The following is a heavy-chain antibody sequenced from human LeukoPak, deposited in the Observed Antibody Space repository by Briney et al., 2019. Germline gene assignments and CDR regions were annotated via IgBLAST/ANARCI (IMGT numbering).Heavy chain of an antibody. V-gene: IGHV1-46*01. Sequence: ASVKVSCKASGYTFTSYYMHWVRQAPGQGLEWMGIINPSGGSTSYAQRFQARVTLTRDMSTSTVYMQLSSLRSDDTAVYFCARDRATGNDNRGHDGDSFDMWGQGTLVTVSS. D-gene: IGHD3-22*01. J-gene: IGHJ3*02. CDR1: GYTFTSYY. CDR3: ARDRATGNDNRGHDGDSFDM. CDR2: INPSGGST.